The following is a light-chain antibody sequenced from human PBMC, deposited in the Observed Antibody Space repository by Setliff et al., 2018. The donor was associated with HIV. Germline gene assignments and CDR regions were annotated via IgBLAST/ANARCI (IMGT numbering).Light chain of an antibody. CDR2: DVS. CDR3: SSYTSSSTLG. Sequence: QSALTQPASVSGSPGQSITISCTGTSSDIAIYNFVSWYQHHPGKAPKLIIYDVSNRPSGVSNRFSGSKSGNTASLTISGLQAEDEADYYCSSYTSSSTLGFGTGTKVTV. V-gene: IGLV2-14*03. J-gene: IGLJ1*01. CDR1: SSDIAIYNF.